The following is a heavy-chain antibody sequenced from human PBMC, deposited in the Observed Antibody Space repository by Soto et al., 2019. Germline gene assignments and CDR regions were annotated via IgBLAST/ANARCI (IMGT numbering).Heavy chain of an antibody. CDR2: ISGSGAGT. J-gene: IGHJ4*02. D-gene: IGHD1-20*01. CDR3: AKAKVYTWNPGYLDC. CDR1: GFTFSNYA. V-gene: IGHV3-23*01. Sequence: GGSLRLSCAASGFTFSNYAMSWVRQAPGKGLEWVSGISGSGAGTYYADSVKGRFTISRDSSKNTLYLQMNSLRAEDTAVYFCAKAKVYTWNPGYLDCWGPGTLVTVSS.